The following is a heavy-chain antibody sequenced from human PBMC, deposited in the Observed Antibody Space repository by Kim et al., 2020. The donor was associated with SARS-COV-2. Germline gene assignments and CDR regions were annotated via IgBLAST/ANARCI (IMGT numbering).Heavy chain of an antibody. V-gene: IGHV4-31*03. CDR3: ARDHRPDYGDYYYYYGMDV. CDR2: IYYSGST. J-gene: IGHJ6*02. D-gene: IGHD4-17*01. Sequence: SETLSLTCTVSGGSISSGGYYWSWIRQHPGKGLEWIGYIYYSGSTYYNPSLKSRVTISVDTSKNQFSLKLSSVTAADTVVYYCARDHRPDYGDYYYYYGMDVWGQGTTVTVSS. CDR1: GGSISSGGYY.